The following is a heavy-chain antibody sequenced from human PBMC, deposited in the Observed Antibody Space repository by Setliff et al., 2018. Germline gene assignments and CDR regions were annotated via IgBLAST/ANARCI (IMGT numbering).Heavy chain of an antibody. J-gene: IGHJ3*02. D-gene: IGHD6-13*01. V-gene: IGHV4-61*02. CDR2: IYTSGST. CDR1: GGSISSGSYY. Sequence: KPSETLSLTCTVSGGSISSGSYYWSWIRQPAGKGLEWIGRIYTSGSTNYNPSLKSRVTISVDTSKNQFSLKLSSVTAADTAVYYCARALEGYSSSWEGFWSRFYAFDIWGQGTMVTVSS. CDR3: ARALEGYSSSWEGFWSRFYAFDI.